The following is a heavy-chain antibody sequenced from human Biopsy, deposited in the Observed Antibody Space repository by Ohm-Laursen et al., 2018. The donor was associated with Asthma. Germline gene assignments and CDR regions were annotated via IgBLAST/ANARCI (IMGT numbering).Heavy chain of an antibody. CDR1: GYTFNSAG. J-gene: IGHJ6*02. Sequence: ASVKVSCKTSGYTFNSAGITCVRQAPGQGLEWMGWISVYNGNTKVAQKLQDRVTMITDTSTSTAYMELRSLRSDDTAVYFCARAVDYSHYYGMDVWGQGTTVTVS. D-gene: IGHD3-10*01. CDR3: ARAVDYSHYYGMDV. V-gene: IGHV1-18*01. CDR2: ISVYNGNT.